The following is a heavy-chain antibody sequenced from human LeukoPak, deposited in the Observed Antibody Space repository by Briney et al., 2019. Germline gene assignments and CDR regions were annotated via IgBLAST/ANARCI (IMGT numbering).Heavy chain of an antibody. V-gene: IGHV1-2*02. J-gene: IGHJ4*02. CDR2: INPNSGGT. D-gene: IGHD6-13*01. CDR3: ARDHSSSWPLDY. Sequence: GASVKVSCKASGYTFTGNYMHWVRQAPGQGLEWMGWINPNSGGTIYAQKFQGRVTMTRDTSISTAYMELSRLRSDDTAMYYCARDHSSSWPLDYWGQGTLVTVSS. CDR1: GYTFTGNY.